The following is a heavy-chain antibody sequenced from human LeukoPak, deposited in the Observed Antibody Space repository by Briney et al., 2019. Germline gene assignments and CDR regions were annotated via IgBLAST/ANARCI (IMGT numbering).Heavy chain of an antibody. CDR3: ARDSGSYGRRAYYYYMDV. CDR2: IYSGGST. Sequence: GGSLRLSCAASGFKLIGYSMNWVRQAPGKGLEWVSVIYSGGSTYYADSVKGRFTISRDNSKNTLYLQMNSLRAEDTAVYYCARDSGSYGRRAYYYYMDVWGKGTTVTVSS. J-gene: IGHJ6*03. CDR1: GFKLIGYS. D-gene: IGHD5-18*01. V-gene: IGHV3-66*02.